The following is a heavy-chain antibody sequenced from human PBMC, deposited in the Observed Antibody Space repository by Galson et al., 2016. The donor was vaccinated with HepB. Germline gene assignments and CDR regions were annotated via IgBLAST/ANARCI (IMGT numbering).Heavy chain of an antibody. Sequence: SLRLSCAASGFIFSAYAVHWVRQAPGKGLEFVSAISGNGGTTHYADSVKGRFAISRDNSKNTLYLQMSSLRAEDTAVYYCVKDQDWYNHWGQGTLVTVSS. J-gene: IGHJ5*02. CDR1: GFIFSAYA. CDR2: ISGNGGTT. D-gene: IGHD3/OR15-3a*01. V-gene: IGHV3-64D*06. CDR3: VKDQDWYNH.